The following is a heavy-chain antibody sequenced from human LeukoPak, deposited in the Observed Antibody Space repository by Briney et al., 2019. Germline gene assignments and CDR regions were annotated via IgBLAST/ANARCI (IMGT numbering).Heavy chain of an antibody. V-gene: IGHV4-34*01. CDR2: INHSGST. CDR3: ARGPPVDIICYYLNY. D-gene: IGHD3-22*01. Sequence: PSETLSLTSAVHGGSFSGYYWNWIRQAPGKGLEWIGEINHSGSTNYNPSLKSRVTISVDTSKNQFSLKLSSVTAADRAVYYCARGPPVDIICYYLNYWGQGILVTVSS. CDR1: GGSFSGYY. J-gene: IGHJ4*02.